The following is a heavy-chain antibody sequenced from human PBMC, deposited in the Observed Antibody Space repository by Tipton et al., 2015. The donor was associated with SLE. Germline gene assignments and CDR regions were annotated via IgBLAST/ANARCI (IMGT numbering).Heavy chain of an antibody. V-gene: IGHV3-9*01. CDR1: GFTFEYFA. CDR2: ISWSSGII. CDR3: VRATTGTRMDV. D-gene: IGHD1-1*01. Sequence: SLRLSCAASGFTFEYFAMAWVRQAPGKGLGWVSGISWSSGIIGYADSVKGRFTISRDNDKKSVYLQMSSLRAEDTAVYYCVRATTGTRMDVWGQGTTVTVSS. J-gene: IGHJ6*02.